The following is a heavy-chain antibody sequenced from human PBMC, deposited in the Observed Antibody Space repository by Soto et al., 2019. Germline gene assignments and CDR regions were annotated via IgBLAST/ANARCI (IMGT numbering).Heavy chain of an antibody. V-gene: IGHV3-48*02. CDR1: GFTFTKYS. D-gene: IGHD2-15*01. CDR2: ISYSGETK. J-gene: IGHJ4*02. Sequence: VGSLRLACVTSGFTFTKYSMNWVRQAPGKGLEWVSYISYSGETKYYADSLKGRYAISRDDAKNSVYLQMNSLRDEDTAFYYCVRGVVVVVGSTAENFDHWGQGTLVTVSS. CDR3: VRGVVVVVGSTAENFDH.